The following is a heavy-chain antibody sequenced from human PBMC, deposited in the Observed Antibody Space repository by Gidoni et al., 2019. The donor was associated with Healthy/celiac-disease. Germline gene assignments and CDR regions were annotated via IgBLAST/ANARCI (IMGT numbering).Heavy chain of an antibody. Sequence: QVTLKESGPALVKPTQTLTLTCTFSGFSLSTSGMRVSWIRQPPGKALEWLARIDWDDDKFYSTSLKTRLTISKDTSKNQVVLTMTNMDPVDTATYYCARYDHYGHQAFDIWGQGTMVTVSS. D-gene: IGHD3-10*01. V-gene: IGHV2-70*04. J-gene: IGHJ3*02. CDR1: GFSLSTSGMR. CDR3: ARYDHYGHQAFDI. CDR2: IDWDDDK.